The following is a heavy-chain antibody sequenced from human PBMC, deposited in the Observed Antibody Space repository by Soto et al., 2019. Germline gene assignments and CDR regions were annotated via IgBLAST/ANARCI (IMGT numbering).Heavy chain of an antibody. CDR3: ARFTYYYDSSGYYYSDY. CDR2: ISAYNGNT. Sequence: ASVKVSCKASGYTFTSYVISWVRQAPGQGVEWMGWISAYNGNTNYAQKLQGRVTMTTDTSTSTAYMELRSLRSDDTAVYYCARFTYYYDSSGYYYSDYWGQATLVTVSS. CDR1: GYTFTSYV. J-gene: IGHJ4*02. D-gene: IGHD3-22*01. V-gene: IGHV1-18*04.